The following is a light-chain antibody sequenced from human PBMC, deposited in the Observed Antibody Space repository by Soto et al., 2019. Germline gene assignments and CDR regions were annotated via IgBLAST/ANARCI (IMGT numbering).Light chain of an antibody. Sequence: EIVLTQSPGTLSLSPGERATLSCRASQSVSSSYLAWYQQKPGQAPRLLIYAASSRATGSPDRFSGGGSGTDFTLTISRLEPEDFAVYYCQQYGSSSTFGQGTRLEIK. J-gene: IGKJ5*01. CDR3: QQYGSSST. CDR1: QSVSSSY. CDR2: AAS. V-gene: IGKV3-20*01.